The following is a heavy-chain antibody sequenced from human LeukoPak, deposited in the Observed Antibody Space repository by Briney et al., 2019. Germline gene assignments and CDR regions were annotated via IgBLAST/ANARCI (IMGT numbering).Heavy chain of an antibody. Sequence: GGSLRLSCVASGFTFGNYWMHWVRQAPGKGPVCISRINNDGSTVYADPVTGRFTISRDNARNTLYLQMDNLRAEDTTVYYCARDYYGSIDYWGQGTLVTVSS. V-gene: IGHV3-74*01. J-gene: IGHJ4*02. CDR2: INNDGST. CDR3: ARDYYGSIDY. D-gene: IGHD3-10*01. CDR1: GFTFGNYW.